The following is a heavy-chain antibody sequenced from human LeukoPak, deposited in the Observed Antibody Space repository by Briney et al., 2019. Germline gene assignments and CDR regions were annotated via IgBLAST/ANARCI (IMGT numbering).Heavy chain of an antibody. D-gene: IGHD3-22*01. CDR1: GFTFSDYP. J-gene: IGHJ4*02. Sequence: GGSLRLSCTASGFTFSDYPMSWVRQAPGKGLKWVSSISDSGDTPYYADSVKGLFTISRDNSKNTVYLQMSSLRAEDTAVYYCARDPFLANYYDSSGYHSAYWGQGTLVTVSS. CDR2: ISDSGDTP. V-gene: IGHV3-23*01. CDR3: ARDPFLANYYDSSGYHSAY.